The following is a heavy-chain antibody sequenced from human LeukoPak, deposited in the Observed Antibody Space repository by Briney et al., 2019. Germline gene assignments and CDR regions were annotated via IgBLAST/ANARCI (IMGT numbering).Heavy chain of an antibody. J-gene: IGHJ4*02. CDR3: AREGIHCGGDCYSDY. Sequence: SVKVSCKASGGTFISYAISWVRQAPGQGLEWMGGIIPIFGTANYAQKFQGRVTITADKSTSTAHMELSSLRSEDTAVYYCAREGIHCGGDCYSDYWGQGTLVTVSS. V-gene: IGHV1-69*06. CDR1: GGTFISYA. D-gene: IGHD2-21*02. CDR2: IIPIFGTA.